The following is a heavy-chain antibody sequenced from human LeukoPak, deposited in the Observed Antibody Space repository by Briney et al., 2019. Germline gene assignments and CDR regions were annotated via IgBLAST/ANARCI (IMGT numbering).Heavy chain of an antibody. CDR1: GYSISSGYY. V-gene: IGHV4-38-2*02. D-gene: IGHD3-9*01. Sequence: SETLSLTCTVSGYSISSGYYWGWIRQPPGKGLEWIGSIYHSGSTYYNPSLKSRVTMSVDTSNNQLSLMMTSVTAADTAVFYCARTPQGDNYFDYWGQGHLVTVSS. CDR3: ARTPQGDNYFDY. CDR2: IYHSGST. J-gene: IGHJ4*02.